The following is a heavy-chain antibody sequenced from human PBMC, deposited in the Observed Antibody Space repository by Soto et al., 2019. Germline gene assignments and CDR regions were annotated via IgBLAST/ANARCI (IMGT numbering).Heavy chain of an antibody. D-gene: IGHD1-1*01. CDR3: ASEQLAVLRGVLDY. CDR1: GFTFSSYA. J-gene: IGHJ4*02. Sequence: GGSLRLSCAASGFTFSSYAMHWVRQAPGKGLEWVAVISYDGTNKYYADSVKGRFTISRDNSKNTLYLQMKSLRTEDTAVYYCASEQLAVLRGVLDYWGPGTLVTVSS. CDR2: ISYDGTNK. V-gene: IGHV3-30-3*01.